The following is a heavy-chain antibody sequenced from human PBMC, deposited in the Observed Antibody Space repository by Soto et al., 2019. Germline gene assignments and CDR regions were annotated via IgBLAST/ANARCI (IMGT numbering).Heavy chain of an antibody. CDR2: IYCDDDK. Sequence: QITLKESGPTLVKPTQTLTLTCTFSGFSLSTSGVGVGWIRQPPGKALEWLALIYCDDDKRYSPSLKSRLTITKHTSKNQVVMTMNHRDPVDTATYYFSHRLAASNYGDSEHRNSFDYWGQGPLVTVSS. D-gene: IGHD4-17*01. J-gene: IGHJ4*02. CDR1: GFSLSTSGVG. CDR3: SHRLAASNYGDSEHRNSFDY. V-gene: IGHV2-5*02.